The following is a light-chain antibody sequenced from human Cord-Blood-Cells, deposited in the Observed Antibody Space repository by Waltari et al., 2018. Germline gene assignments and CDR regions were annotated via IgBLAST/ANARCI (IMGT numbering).Light chain of an antibody. CDR2: GAS. V-gene: IGKV3-20*01. Sequence: DIVLTQPPGTLSLSPGERVTLSRRASQSVSSSYLAWYQQKPGQAPRLLIYGASSRATGIPDRFSGSGSGTDFTLTISRLEPEDFAVYYCQQYGSSPYSFGQGTKLEIK. CDR3: QQYGSSPYS. CDR1: QSVSSSY. J-gene: IGKJ2*03.